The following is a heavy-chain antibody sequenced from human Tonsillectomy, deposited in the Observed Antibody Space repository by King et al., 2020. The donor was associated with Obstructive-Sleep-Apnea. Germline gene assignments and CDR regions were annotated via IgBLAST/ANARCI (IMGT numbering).Heavy chain of an antibody. V-gene: IGHV3-30-3*01. Sequence: VQLVESGGGVVQPGRSLRLSCAASGFTFSSHDMHWVRQAPGKGLEWVAVISFDGSNKYYADSVKGRFTISRDNSKNTLYLEMNSLRAEDTAVYYCARESPLYDYPDYWGQGTLVTVSS. D-gene: IGHD3-16*01. J-gene: IGHJ4*02. CDR1: GFTFSSHD. CDR2: ISFDGSNK. CDR3: ARESPLYDYPDY.